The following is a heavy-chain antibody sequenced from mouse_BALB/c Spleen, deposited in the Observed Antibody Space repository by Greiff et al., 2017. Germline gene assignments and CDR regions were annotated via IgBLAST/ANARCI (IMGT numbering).Heavy chain of an antibody. J-gene: IGHJ4*01. CDR3: ARGYRYDYAMTT. CDR1: GFTFSDYY. D-gene: IGHD2-14*01. CDR2: ISDGGSYT. V-gene: IGHV5-4*02. Sequence: EVKVVESGGGLVKPGGSLKLSCAASGFTFSDYYMYWVRQTPEKRLEWVATISDGGSYTYYPDSVKGRFTISRDNAKNNLYLQMSSLKSEDTAMYYCARGYRYDYAMTTGVKEPQSPSPQ.